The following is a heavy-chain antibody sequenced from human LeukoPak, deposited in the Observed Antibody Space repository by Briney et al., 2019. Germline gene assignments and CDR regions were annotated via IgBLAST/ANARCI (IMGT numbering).Heavy chain of an antibody. D-gene: IGHD3-10*01. CDR1: GFTFNKYG. Sequence: GGSLRLSCAASGFTFNKYGMHWVRQAPGKGLEFVALIYSGVGTYYADSVKGRFIISRDNSENTLYLQMNSLRAEDTAVYYCARLYFGAFDYWGQGTLVTVSS. V-gene: IGHV3-53*01. CDR2: IYSGVGT. CDR3: ARLYFGAFDY. J-gene: IGHJ4*02.